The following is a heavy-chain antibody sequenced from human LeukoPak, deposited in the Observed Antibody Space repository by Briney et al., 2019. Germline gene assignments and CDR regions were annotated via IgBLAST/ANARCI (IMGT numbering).Heavy chain of an antibody. CDR1: GGSISSYY. D-gene: IGHD2-15*01. V-gene: IGHV4-59*08. J-gene: IGHJ4*02. CDR2: IYYSGST. CDR3: ARHEIQAAPFDY. Sequence: SETLLLTCTVSGGSISSYYWSWIRQPPGKGLEWIGYIYYSGSTNYNPSLKSRATISVDTSKNQFSLKLSSVTAADTAVYYCARHEIQAAPFDYWGQGTLVTVSS.